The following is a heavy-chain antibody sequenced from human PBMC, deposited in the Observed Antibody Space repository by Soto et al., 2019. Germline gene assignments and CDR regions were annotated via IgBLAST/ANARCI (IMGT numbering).Heavy chain of an antibody. CDR2: IKQDGSEK. V-gene: IGHV3-7*01. J-gene: IGHJ3*01. CDR3: ARDQLKSYDYILGSTPVTEFDT. CDR1: GFTFSSYW. Sequence: GGSLRLSCAASGFTFSSYWMSWVRQAPGKGLEWVANIKQDGSEKYYVDSVKGRFTISRDNAKNSLYLQMSSLRAEDTAVYYCARDQLKSYDYILGSTPVTEFDTWGLQKMLTISS. D-gene: IGHD3-16*01.